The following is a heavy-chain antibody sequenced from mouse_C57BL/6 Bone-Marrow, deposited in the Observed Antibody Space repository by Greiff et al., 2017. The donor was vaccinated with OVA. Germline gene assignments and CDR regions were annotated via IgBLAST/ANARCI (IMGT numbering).Heavy chain of an antibody. J-gene: IGHJ4*01. V-gene: IGHV7-1*01. D-gene: IGHD1-1*01. Sequence: EVMLVESGGGLVQSGRSLRLSCATSGFTFSDFYMEWVRQAPGKGLEWIAASRNKANDYTTEYSASVKGRFIVSRDTSQSILYLQMNALRAEDTASYYCAREAALITTVVAEGYAMDYWGQGTSGTVSS. CDR1: GFTFSDFY. CDR3: AREAALITTVVAEGYAMDY. CDR2: SRNKANDYTT.